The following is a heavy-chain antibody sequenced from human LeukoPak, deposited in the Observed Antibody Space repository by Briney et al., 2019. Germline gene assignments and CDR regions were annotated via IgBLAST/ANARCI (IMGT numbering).Heavy chain of an antibody. J-gene: IGHJ6*02. CDR3: ARSVSGGSSPYYYYYGMDV. CDR1: GGTFGSYA. D-gene: IGHD2-15*01. Sequence: SVKVSCKASGGTFGSYAISWVRQAPGQGLEWMGGIIPIFGTANYAQKFQGRVTITADESTSTAYMELSSLRSEDTAVYYCARSVSGGSSPYYYYYGMDVWGQGTTVTVSS. CDR2: IIPIFGTA. V-gene: IGHV1-69*13.